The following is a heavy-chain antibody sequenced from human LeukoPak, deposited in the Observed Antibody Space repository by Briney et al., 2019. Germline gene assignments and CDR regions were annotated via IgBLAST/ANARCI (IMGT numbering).Heavy chain of an antibody. CDR1: GITFRNYA. D-gene: IGHD4-17*01. CDR3: GKDPNGDYIGAFDF. V-gene: IGHV3-23*01. Sequence: GGSLRLSCVACGITFRNYAVTWVRQAPGKGLEWVSSITGSGDTRRYADSVKGRFTISRDNSVDTLYLQMNSLSAEDTAIYYCGKDPNGDYIGAFDFWGRRTMVTVSS. J-gene: IGHJ3*01. CDR2: ITGSGDTR.